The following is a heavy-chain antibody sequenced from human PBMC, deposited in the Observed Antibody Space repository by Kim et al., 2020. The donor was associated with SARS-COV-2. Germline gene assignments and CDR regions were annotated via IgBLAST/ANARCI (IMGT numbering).Heavy chain of an antibody. D-gene: IGHD2-21*02. J-gene: IGHJ5*02. CDR3: ARSLGGDCSNWFDP. Sequence: VDSVKGRFTTTRDNAKNSLYLQMNSLRAEDTAVYYCARSLGGDCSNWFDPWGQGTLVTVSS. V-gene: IGHV3-7*01.